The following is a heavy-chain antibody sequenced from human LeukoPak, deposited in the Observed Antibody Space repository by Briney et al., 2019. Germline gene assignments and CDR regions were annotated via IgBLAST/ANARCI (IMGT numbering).Heavy chain of an antibody. CDR2: ISGSGGST. Sequence: PGGSLRLSCAASGFTFSSYGMSWVRQAPGKGLEWVSAISGSGGSTYYADSVKGRFTISRDNSKNTLYLQMNILRAEDTAGYYFSKAQLWFGAFDLAYWGQGTLLTLPS. D-gene: IGHD3-10*01. CDR1: GFTFSSYG. J-gene: IGHJ4*02. CDR3: SKAQLWFGAFDLAY. V-gene: IGHV3-23*01.